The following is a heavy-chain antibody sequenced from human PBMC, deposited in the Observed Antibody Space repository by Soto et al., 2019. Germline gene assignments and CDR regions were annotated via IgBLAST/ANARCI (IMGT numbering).Heavy chain of an antibody. CDR1: GFTFSDYY. V-gene: IGHV3-11*01. CDR3: ARVGCSGNFCYDGLDV. D-gene: IGHD3-22*01. CDR2: ISKSSSTI. Sequence: QVQLVESGGGLVKPGGSLRLSCAASGFTFSDYYMTWIRQAPGKGPECISYISKSSSTIKYAESVKGRFTISRDNAKNSLYLQMNSLRAEDTAVYYCARVGCSGNFCYDGLDVWGQGTAVTVSS. J-gene: IGHJ6*02.